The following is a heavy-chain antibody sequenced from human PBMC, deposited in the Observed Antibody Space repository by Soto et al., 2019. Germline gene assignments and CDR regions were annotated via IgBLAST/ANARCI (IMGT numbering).Heavy chain of an antibody. CDR1: GFTFSSYW. D-gene: IGHD2-2*01. CDR2: IKQDGSGK. CDR3: ARVDAVVPAAMGSRDYYYYYGMDV. V-gene: IGHV3-7*03. Sequence: GGSLRLSCAASGFTFSSYWMSWVRQAPGKGLEWVANIKQDGSGKYYVDSVKGRFTISRDNAKNSLYLQMNSLRAEDTAVYYCARVDAVVPAAMGSRDYYYYYGMDVWGQGTTVTVSS. J-gene: IGHJ6*02.